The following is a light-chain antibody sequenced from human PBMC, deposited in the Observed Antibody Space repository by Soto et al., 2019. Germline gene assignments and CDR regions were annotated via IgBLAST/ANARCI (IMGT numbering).Light chain of an antibody. CDR1: QGIGVR. J-gene: IGKJ2*01. CDR3: QQSYSTLYT. V-gene: IGKV1-12*01. CDR2: SAS. Sequence: IQMTQSPSSLSASIGDRVTITCRASQGIGVRLAWFQQKPGKAPQYLIQSASSLQSGVPSRFSGSGSGTEFILTINSLQPEDVAIYYCQQSYSTLYTFGQGTKLEIK.